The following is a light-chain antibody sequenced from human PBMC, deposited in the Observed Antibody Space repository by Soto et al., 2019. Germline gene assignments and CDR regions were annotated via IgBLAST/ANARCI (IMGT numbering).Light chain of an antibody. J-gene: IGKJ1*01. Sequence: EAVLTQSPATLSVSPGERVTLSCRASLSVSNNLAWYQQKPGQAPRLLIYDASTRATGVPARFSGSGSETEFTLTISSLQSEDCAVYYCQHCSVWPTFDQGTTVEIK. CDR2: DAS. CDR3: QHCSVWPT. CDR1: LSVSNN. V-gene: IGKV3-15*01.